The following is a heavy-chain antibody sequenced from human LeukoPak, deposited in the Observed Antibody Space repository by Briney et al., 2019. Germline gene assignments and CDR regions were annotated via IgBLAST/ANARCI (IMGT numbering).Heavy chain of an antibody. V-gene: IGHV3-21*01. D-gene: IGHD1-26*01. CDR3: AKPHSGSHEYFDY. CDR1: GFTFSSYS. J-gene: IGHJ4*02. Sequence: PGGSLRLSCAASGFTFSSYSMNWVRQAPGKGLEWVSSISSSSYIYYADSVKGRFTISRDNAKNSLYLQMNSLRAEDTAVYYCAKPHSGSHEYFDYWGQGTLVTVSS. CDR2: ISSSSYI.